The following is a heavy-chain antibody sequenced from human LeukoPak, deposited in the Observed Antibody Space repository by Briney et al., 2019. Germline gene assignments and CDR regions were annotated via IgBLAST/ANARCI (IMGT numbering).Heavy chain of an antibody. CDR1: GYTFTGYY. Sequence: ASVKVSCKASGYTFTGYYMHWVRQAPGQGLEWMGRINPNSGGTNYAQKFQGRVTMTRDTSISTAYMELSRLRSDDTAVYSCARASGGSSRNVFDYWGQGTLVTVSS. V-gene: IGHV1-2*06. CDR3: ARASGGSSRNVFDY. D-gene: IGHD2-15*01. J-gene: IGHJ4*02. CDR2: INPNSGGT.